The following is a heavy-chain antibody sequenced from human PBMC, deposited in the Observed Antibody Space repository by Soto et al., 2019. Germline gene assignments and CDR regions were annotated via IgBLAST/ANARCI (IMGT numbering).Heavy chain of an antibody. CDR2: IYYSGST. Sequence: SETLSLTCTVSGGSISSGGYYWIWIRQHPGKGLEWIGYIYYSGSTYYNPSLKSRVTISVDTSKNRFSLKLSSVTAADTAVYYCAGLSYGSGGYYYYYYGMDVWGQGTTVTVSS. CDR3: AGLSYGSGGYYYYYYGMDV. V-gene: IGHV4-31*03. J-gene: IGHJ6*02. D-gene: IGHD3-10*01. CDR1: GGSISSGGYY.